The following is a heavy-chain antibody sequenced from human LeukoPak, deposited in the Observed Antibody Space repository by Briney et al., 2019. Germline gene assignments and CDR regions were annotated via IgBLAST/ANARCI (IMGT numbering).Heavy chain of an antibody. Sequence: PGGSLRLSCAASGFTFSSYAMHWVRQAPGKGLEWVAVISYDGSNKYYADSVKGRFTISRDNSKNTLYLQMNSLRAEDTAVYYCARGPPPDLDYWGRGTLVTVSS. CDR2: ISYDGSNK. CDR3: ARGPPPDLDY. J-gene: IGHJ4*02. V-gene: IGHV3-30-3*01. CDR1: GFTFSSYA.